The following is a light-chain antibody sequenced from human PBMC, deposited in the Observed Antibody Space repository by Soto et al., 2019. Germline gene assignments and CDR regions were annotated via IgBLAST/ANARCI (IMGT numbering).Light chain of an antibody. J-gene: IGKJ3*01. CDR3: QQYGSSPPIT. Sequence: EIVLTQSPGTLSLSPGERATLSCRASQSVSSSYLAWYQQKPGQAPRLLIHGASSRATGIPDRFSGSGSGTDFTLTISRLEPEDFAVYYCQQYGSSPPITFGLGTKVDIK. CDR2: GAS. V-gene: IGKV3-20*01. CDR1: QSVSSSY.